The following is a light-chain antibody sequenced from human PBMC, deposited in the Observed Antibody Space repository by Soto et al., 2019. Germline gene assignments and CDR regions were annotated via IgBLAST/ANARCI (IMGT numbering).Light chain of an antibody. CDR3: QQSYRTPHT. Sequence: DIQMTQSPSSLSASVGDRVTISCRASQGVSNYLIWYEQRQGRAPKLLIYDASNLVSGVPSRFSGSGSGTNFTLTISSLQPEDFATYYCQQSYRTPHTFGQGTKLETK. V-gene: IGKV1-39*01. CDR1: QGVSNY. CDR2: DAS. J-gene: IGKJ2*01.